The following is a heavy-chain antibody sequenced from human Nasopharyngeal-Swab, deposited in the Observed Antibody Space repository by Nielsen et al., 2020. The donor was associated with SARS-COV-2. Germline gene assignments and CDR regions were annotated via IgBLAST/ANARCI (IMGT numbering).Heavy chain of an antibody. D-gene: IGHD6-19*01. J-gene: IGHJ4*02. CDR1: GYSFTSYW. Sequence: KVSCKGSGYSFTSYWISWVRQMPAKGLEWMGRIDSSDSYTNYSPSFQGHVTISADKSISTAYLQWSSLKASDTAMYYCARHVQDSSGWYDYWGQGTLVTVSS. CDR3: ARHVQDSSGWYDY. V-gene: IGHV5-10-1*01. CDR2: IDSSDSYT.